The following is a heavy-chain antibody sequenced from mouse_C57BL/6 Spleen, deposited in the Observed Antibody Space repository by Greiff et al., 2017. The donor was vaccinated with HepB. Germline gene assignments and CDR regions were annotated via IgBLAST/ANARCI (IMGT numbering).Heavy chain of an antibody. CDR1: GYTFTSYW. CDR3: ARYYYGSILWYFDV. Sequence: QVQLQQPGAELVKPGASVKMSCKASGYTFTSYWITWVKQRPGQGLEWIGDIYPGSGSTNYNEKFKSKATLTVDTSSSTAYMQLSSLTSEDSAVYYCARYYYGSILWYFDVWGTGTTVTVSS. CDR2: IYPGSGST. V-gene: IGHV1-55*01. J-gene: IGHJ1*03. D-gene: IGHD1-1*01.